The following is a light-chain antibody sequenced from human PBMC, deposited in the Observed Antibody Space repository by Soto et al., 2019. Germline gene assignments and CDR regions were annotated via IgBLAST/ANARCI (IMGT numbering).Light chain of an antibody. CDR1: QSIATY. J-gene: IGKJ1*01. CDR2: AAS. Sequence: DIQMTQSPSSLSASVGDTVTLTCRASQSIATYLNWYQQKSGRAPKLLIYAASNLQSGVPSRFSGSGSGTDFTLTIRSLQPEDFATYFCRQSYSSPWTFSPGAKVEIK. V-gene: IGKV1-39*01. CDR3: RQSYSSPWT.